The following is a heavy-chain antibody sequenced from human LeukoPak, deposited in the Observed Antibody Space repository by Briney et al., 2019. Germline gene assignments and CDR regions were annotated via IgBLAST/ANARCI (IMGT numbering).Heavy chain of an antibody. CDR3: ARSPVRVRLHAFDI. V-gene: IGHV4-34*01. Sequence: SETLSLTCAVYGGSFSGYYWSRIRQPPGKGLEWIGEINHSGSTNYNPSLKSRVTISVDTSKNQFSLKLSSVTAADTAVYYCARSPVRVRLHAFDIWGQGTMVTVSS. CDR1: GGSFSGYY. J-gene: IGHJ3*02. D-gene: IGHD3-10*01. CDR2: INHSGST.